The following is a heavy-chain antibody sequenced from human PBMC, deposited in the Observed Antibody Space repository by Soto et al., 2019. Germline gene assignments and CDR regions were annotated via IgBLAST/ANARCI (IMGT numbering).Heavy chain of an antibody. CDR3: ARHRYTSMAPSEY. J-gene: IGHJ4*02. V-gene: IGHV1-69*01. Sequence: QVQLVQSGAEVKKPGSSVKVSCKASGGTFGIRTTYAITWVRQAPGQGPEWMGGFLPIYGTAYYTEKFQGGVSFTADESTSTADTELRSLRSDDTAICYCARHRYTSMAPSEYWGQGTLVTVTS. D-gene: IGHD5-18*01. CDR1: GGTFGIRTTYA. CDR2: FLPIYGTA.